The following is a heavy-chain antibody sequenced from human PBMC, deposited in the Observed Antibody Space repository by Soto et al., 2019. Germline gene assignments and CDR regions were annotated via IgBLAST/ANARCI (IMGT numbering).Heavy chain of an antibody. D-gene: IGHD3-16*02. J-gene: IGHJ5*02. Sequence: GGSLRLSCAASGFTFSSYAMSWVRQAPGKGLEWVSAISGSGGSTYYADSVKGRFPISRDNSKNRLYLQMNSLRAEDTAVYYCAKDPMITFGGVIAQLNWFDPWGQGTLVTVSS. CDR2: ISGSGGST. CDR1: GFTFSSYA. V-gene: IGHV3-23*01. CDR3: AKDPMITFGGVIAQLNWFDP.